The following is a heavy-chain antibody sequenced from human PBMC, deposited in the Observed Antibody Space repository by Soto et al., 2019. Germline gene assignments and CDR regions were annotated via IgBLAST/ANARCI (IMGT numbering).Heavy chain of an antibody. V-gene: IGHV4-34*01. CDR1: CGSFSGYY. J-gene: IGHJ6*02. Sequence: SETLSLTCAVYCGSFSGYYWSWIRQPPGKGLEWIGEINHSGSTNYNPSLKSRVTISVDTSKNQFSLKLSSVTAADTAVYYCARNHLPFYYDFWSGYYSGGYYYYGMDVWGQGTTVTVSS. D-gene: IGHD3-3*01. CDR3: ARNHLPFYYDFWSGYYSGGYYYYGMDV. CDR2: INHSGST.